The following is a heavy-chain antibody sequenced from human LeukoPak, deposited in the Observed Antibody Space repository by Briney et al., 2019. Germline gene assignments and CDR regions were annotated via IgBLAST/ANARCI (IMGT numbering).Heavy chain of an antibody. J-gene: IGHJ6*02. V-gene: IGHV4-59*01. CDR1: GGSISSYY. CDR3: ARGSLERITRYYYYGMDV. CDR2: IYYGGST. Sequence: PSETLSPTCTVSGGSISSYYWSWIRQPPGKGLEWIGYIYYGGSTNYNPSLKSRVTISVDTSKNQFSLKLSSVTAADTAVYYCARGSLERITRYYYYGMDVWGQGTTVTVSS. D-gene: IGHD2/OR15-2a*01.